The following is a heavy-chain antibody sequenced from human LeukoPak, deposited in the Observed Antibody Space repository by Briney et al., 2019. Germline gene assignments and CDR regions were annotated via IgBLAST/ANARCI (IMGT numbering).Heavy chain of an antibody. CDR2: IYTSGST. CDR3: ARAFFGYSSSAVGD. J-gene: IGHJ4*02. Sequence: SETLSLTCTVSGGSISGGSYYWSWIRQPAGKGLEWIGRIYTSGSTNYNPSLKSRVTISVDTSKNQFSLKLSSVTAADTAVYYCARAFFGYSSSAVGDWGQGTLVTVSS. CDR1: GGSISGGSYY. V-gene: IGHV4-61*02. D-gene: IGHD6-6*01.